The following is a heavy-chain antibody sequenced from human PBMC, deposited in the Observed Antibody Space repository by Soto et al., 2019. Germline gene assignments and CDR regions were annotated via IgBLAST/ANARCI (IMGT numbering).Heavy chain of an antibody. V-gene: IGHV3-53*04. D-gene: IGHD1-7*01. CDR1: GFTVSSNY. J-gene: IGHJ2*01. CDR2: IYTGGST. Sequence: PGGSLRLSCAASGFTVSSNYMSWVRQAPGKGLEWVSVIYTGGSTDYADSVKGRFTISRHNSKNTLYLQMNSLRAEDTAVYYCARDRNYPDWYSDLWGRGTLVTVSS. CDR3: ARDRNYPDWYSDL.